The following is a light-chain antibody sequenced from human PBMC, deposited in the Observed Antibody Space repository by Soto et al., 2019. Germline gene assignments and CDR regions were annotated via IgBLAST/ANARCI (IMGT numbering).Light chain of an antibody. CDR2: GTS. Sequence: EIVLTQSPGTLSLSPGERATLSCRASQSVGSTYLAWYQQKPGQAPRLLIYGTSYRATGIPDRFSGSGSGTDVTLTISSLELDDFAVYCCQQYDSSLPITFGGGTKVEI. V-gene: IGKV3-20*01. J-gene: IGKJ4*01. CDR3: QQYDSSLPIT. CDR1: QSVGSTY.